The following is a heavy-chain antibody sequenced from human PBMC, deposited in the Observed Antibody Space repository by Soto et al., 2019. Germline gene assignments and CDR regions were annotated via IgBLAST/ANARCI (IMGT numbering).Heavy chain of an antibody. V-gene: IGHV5-10-1*01. CDR3: ARPSSSWYPFNDAFDI. J-gene: IGHJ3*02. D-gene: IGHD6-13*01. Sequence: PGESLKISCKGSVYSFTTYWITWVRQLPGKGLEWMGRIDPSDSYTNYSPSFQGHVTISADKSISTAYLQWSSLKASDTAMYYCARPSSSWYPFNDAFDIWGQGTMVTVSS. CDR2: IDPSDSYT. CDR1: VYSFTTYW.